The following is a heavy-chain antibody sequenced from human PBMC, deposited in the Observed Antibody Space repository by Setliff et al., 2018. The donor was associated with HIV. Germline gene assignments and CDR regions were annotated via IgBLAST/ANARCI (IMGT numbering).Heavy chain of an antibody. CDR1: GGSISGFY. J-gene: IGHJ4*02. D-gene: IGHD2-15*01. CDR2: IYDSGAT. V-gene: IGHV4-59*08. Sequence: SETLSLTCTVSGGSISGFYWSWIRQSPGNGLEWIGWIYDSGATKYNPSLKSRATISLDTSRNQLSLKLTSVTAADTAVYYCAKARRVADFDYWGQGTLVTVSS. CDR3: AKARRVADFDY.